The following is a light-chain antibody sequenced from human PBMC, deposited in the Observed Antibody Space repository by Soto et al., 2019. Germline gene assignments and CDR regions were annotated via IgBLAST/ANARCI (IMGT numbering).Light chain of an antibody. V-gene: IGKV1-39*01. CDR1: QAISTY. Sequence: DIHMTRSPSSLSASVGDLVTITCRTGQAISTYLNWYQHKPGTAHRLLVYGASRLQSGVPYRSSGSGSGTHFTLTISALQTEDFATYYCQQSHTTPTTFGQGTRL. CDR2: GAS. CDR3: QQSHTTPTT. J-gene: IGKJ5*01.